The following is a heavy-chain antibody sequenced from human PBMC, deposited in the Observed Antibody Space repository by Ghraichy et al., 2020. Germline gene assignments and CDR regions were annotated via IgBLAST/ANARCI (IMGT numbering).Heavy chain of an antibody. J-gene: IGHJ4*02. V-gene: IGHV3-23*01. CDR3: ARWTSYYDY. CDR1: GFIFSSYA. D-gene: IGHD2-15*01. Sequence: GGSLRLSCAGSGFIFSSYAINWVRQAPGKGLEWVSAISPSADTTLYADSVKGRFTISRDDSKSTLYLQMNTLRAEDTAVYYCARWTSYYDYWGQGTLVTVSS. CDR2: ISPSADTT.